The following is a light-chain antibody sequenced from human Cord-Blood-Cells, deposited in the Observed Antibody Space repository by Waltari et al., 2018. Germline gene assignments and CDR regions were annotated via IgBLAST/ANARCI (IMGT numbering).Light chain of an antibody. J-gene: IGKJ5*01. CDR3: QQYDNLPIT. CDR2: DAS. CDR1: QEISSY. V-gene: IGKV1-33*01. Sequence: IQMTQDPSSLSASVGDRVTITCTASQEISSYLNWYQQKPGKAPKLLIYDASNLETGVPSRFSGSGSGTDFTFTISSLQPEDIATYYCQQYDNLPITFGQGTRLEIK.